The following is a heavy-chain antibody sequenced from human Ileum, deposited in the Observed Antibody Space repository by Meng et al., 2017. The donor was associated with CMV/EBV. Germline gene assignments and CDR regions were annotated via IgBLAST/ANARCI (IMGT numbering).Heavy chain of an antibody. CDR3: ARTDCSTTSCYPYWFDP. V-gene: IGHV1-2*02. CDR1: GYTFTGHY. Sequence: ASVKVSCKASGYTFTGHYIHWVRQAPGQGPEWRGWINPNSGGTNYAQKFQGRVTMTRDTSISTAYMELSRLKSDDTAVYYCARTDCSTTSCYPYWFDPWGQGTRVTVSS. J-gene: IGHJ5*02. D-gene: IGHD2-2*01. CDR2: INPNSGGT.